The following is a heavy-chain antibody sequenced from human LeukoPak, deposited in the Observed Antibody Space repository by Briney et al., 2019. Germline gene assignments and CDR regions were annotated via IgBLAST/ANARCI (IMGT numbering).Heavy chain of an antibody. D-gene: IGHD5-18*01. CDR2: IRYDGSNK. J-gene: IGHJ4*02. CDR1: GFTFSSYG. CDR3: ARSRSWGYNSPFDY. V-gene: IGHV3-30*02. Sequence: GGSLRLSCAASGFTFSSYGMHWVRQAPGKGLEWVAFIRYDGSNKYYADSVKGRFTISRDNSKNTLYLQMNSLRAEDTAVYYCARSRSWGYNSPFDYWGQGTLVTVSS.